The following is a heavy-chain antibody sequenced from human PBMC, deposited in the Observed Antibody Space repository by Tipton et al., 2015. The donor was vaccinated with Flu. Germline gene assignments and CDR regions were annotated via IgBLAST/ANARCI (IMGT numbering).Heavy chain of an antibody. CDR3: ARDDIVVVPAATNDAFDI. Sequence: QSGPEVKKPGSSVKVSCKASGGTFSSYAISWVRQAPGQGLEWMGGIIPIFGTANYAQKLQGRVTMTTDTSTSTAYMELRSLRSDDTAVYYCARDDIVVVPAATNDAFDIWGQGTMVTVSS. D-gene: IGHD2-2*01. CDR2: IIPIFGTA. CDR1: GGTFSSYA. J-gene: IGHJ3*02. V-gene: IGHV1-69*05.